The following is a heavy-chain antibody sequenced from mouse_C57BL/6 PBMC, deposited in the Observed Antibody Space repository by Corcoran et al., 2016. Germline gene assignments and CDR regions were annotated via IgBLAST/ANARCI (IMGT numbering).Heavy chain of an antibody. V-gene: IGHV9-3*01. CDR3: ARDVDYLFAY. CDR1: GYTFTTYG. CDR2: INTYSGVP. J-gene: IGHJ3*01. D-gene: IGHD2-4*01. Sequence: QIQLVQSGPELKKPGETVKISCKASGYTFTTYGMSWVKQAPGKGLKWMGWINTYSGVPTYADDFKGRFAFSLETSASTAYLQINNLKNEDTATYFCARDVDYLFAYWGQGTLVTVSA.